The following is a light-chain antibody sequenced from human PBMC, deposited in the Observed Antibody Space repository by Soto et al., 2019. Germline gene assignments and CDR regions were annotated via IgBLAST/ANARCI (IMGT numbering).Light chain of an antibody. Sequence: SSELTQPLSVSVALGQTARITCGGDNIGSKNVHWYQQKPGQAPVLVIYRDSNRPSGIPERFSGSNSGNTATLTISRAQAGDEADYYCQVWDSNTELFGGGTKVTVL. J-gene: IGLJ2*01. CDR1: NIGSKN. CDR2: RDS. V-gene: IGLV3-9*01. CDR3: QVWDSNTEL.